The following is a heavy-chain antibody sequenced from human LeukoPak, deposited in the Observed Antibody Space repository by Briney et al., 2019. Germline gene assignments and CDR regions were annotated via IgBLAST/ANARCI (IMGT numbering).Heavy chain of an antibody. Sequence: SETLSLTCTVSGYSISSSYYWSWIRQPPGKGLEWIGYIYYSGSTNYNPSLRSRVTISVDTSKNQFSLKLSSVTAADTAVYYCARGQRGYSYGYCFDYWGQGTLVTVSP. D-gene: IGHD5-18*01. CDR3: ARGQRGYSYGYCFDY. CDR2: IYYSGST. CDR1: GYSISSSYY. V-gene: IGHV4-59*13. J-gene: IGHJ4*02.